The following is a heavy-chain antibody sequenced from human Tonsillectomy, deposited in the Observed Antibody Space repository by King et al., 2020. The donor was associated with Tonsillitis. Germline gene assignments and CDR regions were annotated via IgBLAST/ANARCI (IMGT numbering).Heavy chain of an antibody. CDR2: IYPGDSDT. V-gene: IGHV5-51*01. J-gene: IGHJ4*02. CDR1: GYSFMDYW. CDR3: ASLPPASRDGYNCLDS. Sequence: VQLVESGAEVKKPGESLKISCKGSGYSFMDYWIGWVRQMPGKGLEWMGIIYPGDSDTRYSPSFQGQVTISADKSITTAYLQWSSLKASDTAMYYCASLPPASRDGYNCLDSWGQGTLVTVSS. D-gene: IGHD5-24*01.